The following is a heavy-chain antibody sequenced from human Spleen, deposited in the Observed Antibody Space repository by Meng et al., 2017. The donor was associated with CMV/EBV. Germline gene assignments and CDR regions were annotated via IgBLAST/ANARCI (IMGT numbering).Heavy chain of an antibody. CDR1: GASINTEYY. J-gene: IGHJ4*02. Sequence: QVQLRESGPGLVSPSQTLSLTCTVSGASINTEYYWSWIRQHPGKGLEWIGYIYYSETTYYNPSLKSRVSISRDTSKDQFFLKLNSVTAADTAVYYCARNQFYWGQGILVTVSS. CDR3: ARNQFY. CDR2: IYYSETT. V-gene: IGHV4-31*03.